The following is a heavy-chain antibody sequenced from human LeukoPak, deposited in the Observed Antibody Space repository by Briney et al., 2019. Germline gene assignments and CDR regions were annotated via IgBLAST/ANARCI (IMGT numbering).Heavy chain of an antibody. CDR2: ISDSGDNT. CDR3: TLGKGGMIQIWDF. D-gene: IGHD5-18*01. J-gene: IGHJ4*02. Sequence: GGSLRLSCAASGFTFNNYAMSWVRQAPGKGLEWASGISDSGDNTKYADSVKGRFTISRDNSKNTLYLQMNSLRADDTAVYYCTLGKGGMIQIWDFWGQGTLVTVSS. CDR1: GFTFNNYA. V-gene: IGHV3-23*01.